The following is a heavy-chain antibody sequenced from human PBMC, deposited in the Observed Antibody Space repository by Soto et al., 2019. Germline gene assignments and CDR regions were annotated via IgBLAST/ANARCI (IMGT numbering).Heavy chain of an antibody. D-gene: IGHD3-3*01. CDR1: GGSFSGYY. CDR3: ASTLYYDFWSGYRGDAFDI. V-gene: IGHV4-34*01. CDR2: INHSGST. Sequence: SETLSLTCAVYGGSFSGYYWSWIRQPPGKGLEWIGEINHSGSTNYNPSLKSRVTISVYTSKNQFSLKLNSVTAAGTAVYYCASTLYYDFWSGYRGDAFDICGQGPMVTVSS. J-gene: IGHJ3*02.